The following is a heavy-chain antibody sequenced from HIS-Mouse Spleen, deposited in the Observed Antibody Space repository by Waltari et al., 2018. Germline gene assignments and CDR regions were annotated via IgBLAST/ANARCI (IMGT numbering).Heavy chain of an antibody. Sequence: RQHPGKGLEWIGYIYYSGSTYYNPSLKSRVTISVDTSKNQFSLKLSSVTAADTAVYYCARSPYYDFWSGYSDNWFDPWGQGTLVTVSS. V-gene: IGHV4-31*02. J-gene: IGHJ5*02. CDR2: IYYSGST. D-gene: IGHD3-3*01. CDR3: ARSPYYDFWSGYSDNWFDP.